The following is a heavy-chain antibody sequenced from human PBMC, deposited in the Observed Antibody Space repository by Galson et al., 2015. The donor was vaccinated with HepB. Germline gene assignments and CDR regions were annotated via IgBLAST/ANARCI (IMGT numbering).Heavy chain of an antibody. D-gene: IGHD3-22*01. Sequence: SLRLSCAASGFTFSDYYMSWIRQAPGKGLEWVSFISNTGDTTHYADSVKGRFTISRDNAKNSLYLQMNGLRAEDTAVYYCAARSTTTMMAYSDPWGQGTLVTVSS. CDR3: AARSTTTMMAYSDP. CDR2: ISNTGDTT. J-gene: IGHJ5*02. CDR1: GFTFSDYY. V-gene: IGHV3-11*01.